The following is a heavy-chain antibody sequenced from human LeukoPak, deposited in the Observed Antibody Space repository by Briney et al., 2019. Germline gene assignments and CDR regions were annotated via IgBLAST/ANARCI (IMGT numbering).Heavy chain of an antibody. CDR1: GGSISSYY. Sequence: SETLSLTCTVSGGSISSYYWSWIRQPPGKGLEWIGYIYYSGSTNYNPSLKSRVTISVDTSKNQFSLKLSSVTAADTAVYYCARHERGGYSYGYWYFDLWGRGTLVTLSS. D-gene: IGHD5-18*01. CDR3: ARHERGGYSYGYWYFDL. V-gene: IGHV4-59*08. J-gene: IGHJ2*01. CDR2: IYYSGST.